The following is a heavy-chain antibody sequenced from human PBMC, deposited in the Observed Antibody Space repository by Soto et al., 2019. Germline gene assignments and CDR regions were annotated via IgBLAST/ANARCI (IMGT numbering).Heavy chain of an antibody. Sequence: PGGSLRLSCTASRFTFSSYEMSWVRQAPGKGLEWVSYIMSSGNTIYYADSVKGRFTISRDNAKNSLYLQMNSLRAEDTAVYYCAGIIRGWFDPWGQGTLVTVSS. D-gene: IGHD3-16*01. J-gene: IGHJ5*02. CDR2: IMSSGNTI. CDR1: RFTFSSYE. V-gene: IGHV3-48*03. CDR3: AGIIRGWFDP.